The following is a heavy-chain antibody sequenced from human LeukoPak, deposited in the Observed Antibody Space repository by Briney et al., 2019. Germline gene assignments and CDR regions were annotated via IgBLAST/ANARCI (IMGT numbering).Heavy chain of an antibody. J-gene: IGHJ4*02. CDR1: GYTFTSYA. V-gene: IGHV7-4-1*02. D-gene: IGHD2-8*01. CDR3: ARVSIDCTNGVCSDLADY. CDR2: INTNTGNP. Sequence: APVTVSFKASGYTFTSYAMNWVRQAPGQGLEWMGWINTNTGNPTYAQGFTGRFVFSLDTSVSTAYLQISSLTAEDTAVYYCARVSIDCTNGVCSDLADYWGQGTLVTVSS.